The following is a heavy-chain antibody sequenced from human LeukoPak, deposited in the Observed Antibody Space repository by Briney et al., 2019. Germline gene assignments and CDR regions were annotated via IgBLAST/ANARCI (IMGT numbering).Heavy chain of an antibody. CDR3: AREVGGYCSSTSCYPHY. J-gene: IGHJ4*02. Sequence: ASVKVSCKASGYIFTGYYMHWVRQAPGEGLEWMGWINRNSGGTNYAQKFQGRVTMTRDTSISTAYMELSRLRSDDTAVYYCAREVGGYCSSTSCYPHYWGQGTLVTVSS. V-gene: IGHV1-2*02. CDR2: INRNSGGT. CDR1: GYIFTGYY. D-gene: IGHD2-2*01.